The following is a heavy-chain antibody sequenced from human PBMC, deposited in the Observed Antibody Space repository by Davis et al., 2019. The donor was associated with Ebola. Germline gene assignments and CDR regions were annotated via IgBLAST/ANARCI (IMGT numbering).Heavy chain of an antibody. CDR2: IHHNGHT. D-gene: IGHD2-2*01. CDR3: ARGGALVPAANNWFDP. Sequence: MPSETLSLTCTVSGGSISSSSYYWGWIRQPPGKGLEWIGTIHHNGHTYYNPSLKSRITISLDTSKKQSSLKLTSVTAADTAVFYCARGGALVPAANNWFDPWGQGALVTVSS. CDR1: GGSISSSSYY. V-gene: IGHV4-39*07. J-gene: IGHJ5*02.